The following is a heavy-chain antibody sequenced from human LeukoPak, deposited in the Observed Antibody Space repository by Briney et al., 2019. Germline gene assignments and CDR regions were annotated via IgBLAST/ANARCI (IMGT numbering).Heavy chain of an antibody. CDR3: ARDSVYCSSTSCYGYYYGMDV. Sequence: TGGPLRLSCAASGFTFSIYSINWVRQAPGKGLEWVSYISSSSSTIYYADSVKGRFTISRDNAKNSLYLQMNSLRAEDTAVYYCARDSVYCSSTSCYGYYYGMDVWGQGTTVTVSS. CDR2: ISSSSSTI. J-gene: IGHJ6*02. D-gene: IGHD2-2*01. CDR1: GFTFSIYS. V-gene: IGHV3-48*01.